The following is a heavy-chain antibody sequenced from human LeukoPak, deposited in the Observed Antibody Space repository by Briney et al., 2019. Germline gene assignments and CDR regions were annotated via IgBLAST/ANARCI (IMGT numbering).Heavy chain of an antibody. CDR2: IYYSGST. D-gene: IGHD2-21*01. Sequence: SETLSLTCTVSGGSISSSSYYWGWIRQPPGKGLEWIGSIYYSGSTYYNPSLKSRVTISADTSKNQFSLKLSSVTAADTAVYYCARHTRVEHIVVSGTFDYWGQGTLVTVSS. CDR1: GGSISSSSYY. CDR3: ARHTRVEHIVVSGTFDY. V-gene: IGHV4-39*01. J-gene: IGHJ4*02.